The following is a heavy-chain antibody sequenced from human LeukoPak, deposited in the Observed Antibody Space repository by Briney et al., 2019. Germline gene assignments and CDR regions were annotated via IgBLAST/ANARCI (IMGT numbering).Heavy chain of an antibody. D-gene: IGHD1-14*01. Sequence: GGSLRLSCAASGFTFSSYEMHWVRQAPGKGLEWVSYISSSGSTIYYADSVKGRFTISRDNSKNTLFLQMNSLRGEDTAMYYCARVQGGGFRTADYWGQGTLVTVSS. CDR2: ISSSGSTI. V-gene: IGHV3-48*03. CDR3: ARVQGGGFRTADY. J-gene: IGHJ4*02. CDR1: GFTFSSYE.